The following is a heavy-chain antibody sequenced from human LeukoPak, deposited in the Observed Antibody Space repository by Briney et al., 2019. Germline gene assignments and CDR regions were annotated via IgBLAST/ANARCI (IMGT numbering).Heavy chain of an antibody. V-gene: IGHV3-23*01. CDR1: GFTFSTYG. J-gene: IGHJ3*01. CDR2: ISGSGLST. Sequence: GGSLRLSCAGSGFTFSTYGMSWVRQTPGKGLEWVSAISGSGLSTYYVDSVKGRFTISRDNSKNMLVLQMNSLRAGDTAVYYCARQAVARPFDLWGQGTMVAVSS. CDR3: ARQAVARPFDL.